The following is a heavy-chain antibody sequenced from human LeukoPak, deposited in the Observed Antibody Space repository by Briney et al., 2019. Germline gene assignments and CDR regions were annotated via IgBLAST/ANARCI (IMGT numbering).Heavy chain of an antibody. CDR3: ARGRYYGSGSYYLTDLYGGNKVFNY. V-gene: IGHV4-34*01. CDR2: INHSGST. Sequence: SETLSLTCAVYGVSFSGYYWSWLRQPPGKGLEWIGEINHSGSTNYNPSLKSRVTISVDTSKNQFSLKLSSVTAADTAVYYCARGRYYGSGSYYLTDLYGGNKVFNYWGQGTLVTVSS. J-gene: IGHJ4*02. CDR1: GVSFSGYY. D-gene: IGHD3-10*01.